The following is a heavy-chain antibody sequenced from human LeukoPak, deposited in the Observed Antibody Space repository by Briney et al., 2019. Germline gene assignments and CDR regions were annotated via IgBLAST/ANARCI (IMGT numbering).Heavy chain of an antibody. CDR3: ARGRNYYYGSGSYYFDY. V-gene: IGHV4-34*01. D-gene: IGHD3-10*01. CDR2: INHSGST. Sequence: SETLSLTCAVYGGSFSGYYWSWIRQPPGKGLEWIGEINHSGSTNYNPSLKSRDTISVDTSKNQFSLKLSSVTAADTAVYYCARGRNYYYGSGSYYFDYWGQGTLVTVSS. J-gene: IGHJ4*02. CDR1: GGSFSGYY.